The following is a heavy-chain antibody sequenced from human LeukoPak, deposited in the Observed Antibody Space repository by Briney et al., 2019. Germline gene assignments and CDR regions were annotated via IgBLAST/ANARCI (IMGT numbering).Heavy chain of an antibody. CDR3: ARVLLPDYYDSSGYWYYFDY. CDR1: GFTFSSYA. CDR2: ISYDGSNK. V-gene: IGHV3-30*04. D-gene: IGHD3-22*01. Sequence: GRSLRLSCAASGFTFSSYAMHWVRQAPGKGLEWVAVISYDGSNKYYADSVKGRFTISRDNSKNTLYLQMNSLRAEDTAVYYCARVLLPDYYDSSGYWYYFDYWGQGTLVTVSS. J-gene: IGHJ4*02.